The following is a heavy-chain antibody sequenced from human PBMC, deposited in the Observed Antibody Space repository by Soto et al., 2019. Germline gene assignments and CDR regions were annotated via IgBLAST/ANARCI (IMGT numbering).Heavy chain of an antibody. D-gene: IGHD4-17*01. J-gene: IGHJ4*02. V-gene: IGHV3-30*18. Sequence: HPGGSLRLSCAASGFTFSSYGMHWVRQAPGKGLEWVAVISYDGSNKYYADSVKGRFTISRDNSKNTLYLQMNSLRAEDTAVYYCAKETTVTALWYSDYWGQGTLVTVSS. CDR3: AKETTVTALWYSDY. CDR2: ISYDGSNK. CDR1: GFTFSSYG.